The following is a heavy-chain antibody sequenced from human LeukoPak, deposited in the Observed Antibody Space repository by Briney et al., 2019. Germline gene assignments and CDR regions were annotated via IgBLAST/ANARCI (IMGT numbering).Heavy chain of an antibody. D-gene: IGHD6-6*01. Sequence: SQTLSLTCTVSGGSISSGGYYWSWIRQHPGKGLEWIGYIYYSGSTYYNPSLKSRVTISVGTSKNQFSLKLSSVTAADTAGYYCARRSARVKYSSSRSLDYWGQGTLVTVSS. CDR2: IYYSGST. CDR1: GGSISSGGYY. CDR3: ARRSARVKYSSSRSLDY. V-gene: IGHV4-31*03. J-gene: IGHJ4*02.